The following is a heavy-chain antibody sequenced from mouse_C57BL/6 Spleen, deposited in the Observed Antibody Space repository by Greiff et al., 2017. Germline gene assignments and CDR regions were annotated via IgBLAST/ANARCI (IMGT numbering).Heavy chain of an antibody. D-gene: IGHD1-2*01. V-gene: IGHV1-50*01. CDR2: IDPSDSYT. CDR1: GYTFTSYW. CDR3: AREGLRLYAMDY. J-gene: IGHJ4*01. Sequence: QVQLQQSGAELVKPGASVKLSCKASGYTFTSYWMQWVKQRPGQGLEWIGEIDPSDSYTNYNQKFKGKATLTVDTSSSTAYMQLSSLTSEDSAVYYCAREGLRLYAMDYWGQGTSVTVSS.